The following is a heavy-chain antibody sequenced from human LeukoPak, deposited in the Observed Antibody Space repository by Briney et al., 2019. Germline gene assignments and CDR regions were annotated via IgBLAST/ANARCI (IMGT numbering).Heavy chain of an antibody. D-gene: IGHD4-17*01. CDR2: NNLSGST. J-gene: IGHJ3*02. CDR3: AREGTGDYAHAFDI. CDR1: NGSISSSNW. Sequence: SETVSLTCAVCNGSISSSNWWSWVRQPPGKGMEWIGENNLSGSTNYNPSLKSRVNISLDKSNNHFSLKLSSVTAADTAVYYCAREGTGDYAHAFDIWGQGTMVTVSS. V-gene: IGHV4-4*02.